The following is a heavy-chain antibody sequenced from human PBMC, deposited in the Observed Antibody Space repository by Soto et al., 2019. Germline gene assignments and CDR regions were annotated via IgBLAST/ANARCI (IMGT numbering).Heavy chain of an antibody. D-gene: IGHD1-26*01. V-gene: IGHV4-39*01. Sequence: SETLSLTCAVSGDSISGYYWTWIRQPPGKGLEWVGSISYSGTTDYNPSLKRRVSLSVDTSKNQFSLKLRSVTAADTAVYYCARHRGATPVYWGKGTVVTVSS. J-gene: IGHJ4*02. CDR3: ARHRGATPVY. CDR2: ISYSGTT. CDR1: GDSISGYY.